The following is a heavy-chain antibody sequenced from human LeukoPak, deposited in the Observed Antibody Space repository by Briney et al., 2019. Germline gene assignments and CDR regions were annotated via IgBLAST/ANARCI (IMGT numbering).Heavy chain of an antibody. J-gene: IGHJ4*02. V-gene: IGHV4-39*01. CDR1: GGSISSSGYY. Sequence: SETLSLTCTVSGGSISSSGYYWGWIRQPPGKGLEWIGSIYYSGTTYYNPSLKSRVIISADTSKNQFSLKLNSVTAADAAIYYCARRDAAIDFWGQGTLVTDSS. CDR2: IYYSGTT. D-gene: IGHD6-13*01. CDR3: ARRDAAIDF.